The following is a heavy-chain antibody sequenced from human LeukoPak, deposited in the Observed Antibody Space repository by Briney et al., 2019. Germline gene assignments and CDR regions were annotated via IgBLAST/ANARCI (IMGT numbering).Heavy chain of an antibody. CDR2: INPSGGST. CDR1: GYTFTSYY. D-gene: IGHD3-9*01. CDR3: ARMAYDILTGYFQPNWFDP. Sequence: ASVKVSCKASGYTFTSYYMHWVRQAPGQGLEWMGIINPSGGSTSYAQKLQGRVTMTTDTSTSTAYMELRSLRSDDTAVYYCARMAYDILTGYFQPNWFDPWGQGTLVIVSS. V-gene: IGHV1-46*01. J-gene: IGHJ5*02.